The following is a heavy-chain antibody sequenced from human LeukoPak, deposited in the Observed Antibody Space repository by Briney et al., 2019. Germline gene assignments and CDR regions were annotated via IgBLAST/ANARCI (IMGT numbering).Heavy chain of an antibody. V-gene: IGHV4-34*01. D-gene: IGHD3-16*01. CDR3: ARGRGRFDY. J-gene: IGHJ4*02. CDR2: INHSGST. Sequence: SETLSLTCAVYDGSFSGYYWSWIRQPPGKGLECLGEINHSGSTNYNPSLKSQLTISIDTSKSQFSLRLRSVTAADMAVYYCARGRGRFDYWGQGVLVTVSS. CDR1: DGSFSGYY.